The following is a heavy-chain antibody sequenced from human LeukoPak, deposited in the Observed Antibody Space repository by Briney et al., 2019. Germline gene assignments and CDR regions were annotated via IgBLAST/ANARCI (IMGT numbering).Heavy chain of an antibody. D-gene: IGHD2-2*01. CDR2: IYPGDSDT. CDR3: ASWGGCSSTSCPLDY. V-gene: IGHV5-51*01. J-gene: IGHJ4*02. Sequence: GESLKISCKGSGYSFTSYWIGWMRQMPGKGLEWMGIIYPGDSDTRYSPSFQGQVTISADKSISTAYLQWSSLKASDTAMYYCASWGGCSSTSCPLDYWGQGTLVTVSS. CDR1: GYSFTSYW.